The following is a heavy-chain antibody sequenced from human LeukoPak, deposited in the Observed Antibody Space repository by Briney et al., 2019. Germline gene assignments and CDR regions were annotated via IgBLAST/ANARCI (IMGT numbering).Heavy chain of an antibody. CDR2: ISWNSGFT. Sequence: GGSLRLSCAASGLTLDDYAIHWVRQVPGKGLEWVSTISWNSGFTGYADSVKGRFTISRDNAKNSLYLQMNSLRAEDTAVYYCAMRRYDSSGYYYVDAFDIWGQGTMVTVSS. D-gene: IGHD3-22*01. V-gene: IGHV3-9*01. CDR1: GLTLDDYA. J-gene: IGHJ3*02. CDR3: AMRRYDSSGYYYVDAFDI.